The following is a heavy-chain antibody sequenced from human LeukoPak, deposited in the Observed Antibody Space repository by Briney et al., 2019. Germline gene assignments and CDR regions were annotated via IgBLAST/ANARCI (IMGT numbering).Heavy chain of an antibody. CDR1: GFTFSSYW. Sequence: PGGSLRRSCAASGFTFSSYWMSWVRQAPGKGLEWVANIKQDGSEKYYVDSVKGRFTISRDNAKNSLYLQMNSLRAEDTAVYYCAKVDSSSHYYFDYWGQGTLVTVSS. J-gene: IGHJ4*02. V-gene: IGHV3-7*01. CDR2: IKQDGSEK. D-gene: IGHD6-13*01. CDR3: AKVDSSSHYYFDY.